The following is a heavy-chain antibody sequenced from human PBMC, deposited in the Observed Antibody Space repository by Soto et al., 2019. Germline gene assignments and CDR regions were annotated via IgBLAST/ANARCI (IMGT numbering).Heavy chain of an antibody. D-gene: IGHD6-19*01. CDR2: IWYDGSNK. CDR3: AREGWAFDI. J-gene: IGHJ3*02. CDR1: GFTFSSYG. V-gene: IGHV3-33*01. Sequence: VQLVESGGGVVQPGRSLRLSCAASGFTFSSYGMHWVRQAPGKGLEWVAVIWYDGSNKYYADSVKGRFTISRDNSKNTLYLQMNSLRAEDTAVYYCAREGWAFDIWCQGRMVTVSS.